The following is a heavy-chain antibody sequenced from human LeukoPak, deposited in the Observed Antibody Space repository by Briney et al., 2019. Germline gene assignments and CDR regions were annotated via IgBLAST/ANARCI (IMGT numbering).Heavy chain of an antibody. CDR1: GFRLDNYW. CDR3: ARWSHASGRWFLDN. Sequence: PGGSLRLSCEASGFRLDNYWMTWVRQAPGKGLEWVADINEDGSKIYSLDSVKGRFTISRDNAKNSLSLQLNTLRAEDTAVYYCARWSHASGRWFLDNWGRGTLVSVSS. D-gene: IGHD3-10*01. V-gene: IGHV3-7*05. CDR2: INEDGSKI. J-gene: IGHJ4*02.